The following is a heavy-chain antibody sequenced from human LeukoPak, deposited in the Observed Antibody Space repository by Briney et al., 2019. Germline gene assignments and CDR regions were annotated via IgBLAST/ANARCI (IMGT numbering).Heavy chain of an antibody. CDR1: GYTFTGYY. CDR2: INPNSGGT. Sequence: GASVKVSCKASGYTFTGYYMHWVRQAPGQGLEWMGWINPNSGGTNYAQKFQGRVTMTRDTSISTAYMELSRPRSDDTAVYYCARVERLVAAAGTALKTFDYWGQGTLVTVSS. D-gene: IGHD6-13*01. V-gene: IGHV1-2*02. CDR3: ARVERLVAAAGTALKTFDY. J-gene: IGHJ4*02.